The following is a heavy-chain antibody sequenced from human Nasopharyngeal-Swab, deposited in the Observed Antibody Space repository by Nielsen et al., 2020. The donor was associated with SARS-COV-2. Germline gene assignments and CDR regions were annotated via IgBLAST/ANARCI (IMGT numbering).Heavy chain of an antibody. CDR3: ARDTSVDIVLLYYGMDV. D-gene: IGHD5-12*01. CDR2: ISFDGSKK. J-gene: IGHJ6*02. Sequence: GEFLKISCAASGFTFNSHGMHWVRQAPGKGLEWVAVISFDGSKKYYADSVKGRFTISRDSSKNTLYLQMNSLRAEDTAVYYCARDTSVDIVLLYYGMDVWGQGTTVTVSS. CDR1: GFTFNSHG. V-gene: IGHV3-30*03.